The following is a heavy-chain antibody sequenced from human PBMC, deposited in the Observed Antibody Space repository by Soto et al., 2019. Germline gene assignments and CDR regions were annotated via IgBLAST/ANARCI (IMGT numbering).Heavy chain of an antibody. D-gene: IGHD3-9*01. CDR1: GYSFTSYW. CDR3: ARRPPLRPVGLRYFLHPEPPPYYFDY. Sequence: GESLKISCKGSGYSFTSYWIGWVRQMPGKGLEWMGIIYPGDSDTRYSPSFQGQVTISADKSISTAYLQWSSLKASDTAMYYCARRPPLRPVGLRYFLHPEPPPYYFDYWGQGTLVTVSS. V-gene: IGHV5-51*01. J-gene: IGHJ4*02. CDR2: IYPGDSDT.